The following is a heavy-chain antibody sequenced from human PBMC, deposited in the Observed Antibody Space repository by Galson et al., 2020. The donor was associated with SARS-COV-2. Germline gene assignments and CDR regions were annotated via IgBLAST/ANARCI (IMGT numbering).Heavy chain of an antibody. Sequence: SETLSLTCTVSGGSISSYYWSWIRQPPGKGLEWIGYIYYSGSTNYNPSLKSRVTISVDTSKNQFSLKLSSVTAADTAVYYCARDREYGGALDYWGQGTLVTVSS. J-gene: IGHJ4*02. CDR2: IYYSGST. D-gene: IGHD4-17*01. CDR3: ARDREYGGALDY. CDR1: GGSISSYY. V-gene: IGHV4-59*01.